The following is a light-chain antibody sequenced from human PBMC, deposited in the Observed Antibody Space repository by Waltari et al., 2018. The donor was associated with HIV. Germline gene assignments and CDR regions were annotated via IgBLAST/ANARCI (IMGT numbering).Light chain of an antibody. Sequence: DIQMTQSPSSVSAPVGDRFTITCRASQGISTWLAWYQQKPGQAPNLLIYAASSLQSGVPLRFSGSGSGTDFTLTISSVQPDDFATYFCQQTNSFPLTFGQGTKVELK. J-gene: IGKJ1*01. CDR1: QGISTW. V-gene: IGKV1-12*01. CDR3: QQTNSFPLT. CDR2: AAS.